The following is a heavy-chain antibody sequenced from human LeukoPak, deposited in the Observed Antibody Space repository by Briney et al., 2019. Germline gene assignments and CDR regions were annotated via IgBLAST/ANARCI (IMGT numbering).Heavy chain of an antibody. CDR2: IYPGDSDT. J-gene: IGHJ4*02. CDR1: GYSFTSYW. V-gene: IGHV5-51*01. D-gene: IGHD3-10*01. CDR3: ARLRNMVRGVITSLDY. Sequence: GESLKISCKGSGYSFTSYWIGWVRQMPGKGLEWMGIIYPGDSDTRYSPSFQGQVTISADKSISTAYLQWSSLKASDTAIYYCARLRNMVRGVITSLDYWGQGTLVTVSS.